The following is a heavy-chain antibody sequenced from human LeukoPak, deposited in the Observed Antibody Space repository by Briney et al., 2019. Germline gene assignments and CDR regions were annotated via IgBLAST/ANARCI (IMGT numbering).Heavy chain of an antibody. CDR3: ARVGSTVTGFDY. CDR2: ISYDGSNK. D-gene: IGHD4-17*01. V-gene: IGHV3-30*04. J-gene: IGHJ4*02. CDR1: GFTFSSYA. Sequence: GGSLRLSCAASGFTFSSYAMHWVREAPGKGLEWVAVISYDGSNKYYADSVKGRFTISRDNAKNSLYLQMNSLRAEDRAVYYCARVGSTVTGFDYWGQGTLVTVSS.